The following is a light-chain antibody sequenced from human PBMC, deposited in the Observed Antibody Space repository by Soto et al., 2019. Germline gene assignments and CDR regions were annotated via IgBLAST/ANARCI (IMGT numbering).Light chain of an antibody. CDR3: QQLNKYPST. CDR1: QGISSY. V-gene: IGKV1-9*01. CDR2: GAS. J-gene: IGKJ4*01. Sequence: IQLTQSPSSLSASVGDRVTITCRASQGISSYLGWYQQKPGKAPKLLIYGASTLQSGVPSRFGGSGSGTDFTLTISSLQPEDFATYYCQQLNKYPSTFGGGTKVDIK.